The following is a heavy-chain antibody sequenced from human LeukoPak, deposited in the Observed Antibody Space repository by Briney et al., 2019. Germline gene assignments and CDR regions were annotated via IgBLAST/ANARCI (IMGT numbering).Heavy chain of an antibody. D-gene: IGHD3-3*01. J-gene: IGHJ6*03. CDR2: IYTSGGT. CDR1: GGSISSYY. CDR3: ARVKGDIEIFGVVITEDYYYYMDV. Sequence: PSETLSLTCTVSGGSISSYYWSWIRPPAGKGREWIGRIYTSGGTSYNPSLKIRVTMSVDTSKNQFSLQLSSVTATETAVYYCARVKGDIEIFGVVITEDYYYYMDVWGKGTTVTVS. V-gene: IGHV4-4*07.